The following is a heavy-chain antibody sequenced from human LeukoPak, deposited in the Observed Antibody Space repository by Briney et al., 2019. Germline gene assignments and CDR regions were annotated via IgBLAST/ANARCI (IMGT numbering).Heavy chain of an antibody. CDR3: ARETRYYDILTGYWDAFDI. J-gene: IGHJ3*02. V-gene: IGHV1-18*01. CDR1: GYTITSYG. Sequence: ASVKVSCKASGYTITSYGISWVRQAPGQGLEWMGWISAYNGNTNYAQKLQGRVTMTTDTSTSTAYMELRSLRSDDTAVYYCARETRYYDILTGYWDAFDIWGQGTMVTVSS. CDR2: ISAYNGNT. D-gene: IGHD3-9*01.